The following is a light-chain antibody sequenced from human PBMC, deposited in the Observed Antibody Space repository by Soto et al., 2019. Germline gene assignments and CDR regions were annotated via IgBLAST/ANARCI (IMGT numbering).Light chain of an antibody. CDR1: QSIRTY. J-gene: IGKJ1*01. Sequence: DIPVTQSPSSLSASVGDRVTITCRASQSIRTYLNWYQQRPGRPPKLLIHTASTLQTGVPSRFSGSGSGTDFTLTISSLQPDDFATYYCQQYNDYSTWTFGQGTKVEIK. V-gene: IGKV1-39*01. CDR3: QQYNDYSTWT. CDR2: TAS.